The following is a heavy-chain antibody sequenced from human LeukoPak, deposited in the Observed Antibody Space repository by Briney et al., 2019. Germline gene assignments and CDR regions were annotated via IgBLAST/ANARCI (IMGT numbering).Heavy chain of an antibody. CDR2: ISGSGGST. CDR3: VRQSEGLDY. V-gene: IGHV3-23*01. Sequence: GGSLRLSCAASGVIFSGYAMSWVRQAPGKGLEWVSSISGSGGSTYYADSVRGRFTISRDNSKNTLYLQMSSLTAEDTAVYFCVRQSEGLDYWGQGTQVTVSS. D-gene: IGHD4-11*01. CDR1: GVIFSGYA. J-gene: IGHJ4*02.